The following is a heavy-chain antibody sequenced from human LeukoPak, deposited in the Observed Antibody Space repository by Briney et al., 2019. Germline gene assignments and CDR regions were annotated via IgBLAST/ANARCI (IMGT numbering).Heavy chain of an antibody. J-gene: IGHJ4*02. CDR2: IWYDGSNK. V-gene: IGHV3-33*01. CDR3: ARGPYYYDSSPFGY. CDR1: GFSFSNYG. Sequence: GRTLRLSCTASGFSFSNYGMHSVRQDPGKGLDWVAFIWYDGSNKYYADSVKGRFTISRDTSKSTMYLQMNSLRAEDTAVYYCARGPYYYDSSPFGYWGQGTLVTVSS. D-gene: IGHD3-22*01.